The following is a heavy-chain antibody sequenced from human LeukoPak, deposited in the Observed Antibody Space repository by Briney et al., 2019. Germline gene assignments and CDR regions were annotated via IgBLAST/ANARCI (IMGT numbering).Heavy chain of an antibody. D-gene: IGHD2-15*01. CDR2: ISTYDHGT. CDR1: GYTFTNYG. Sequence: ASVKVSCKASGYTFTNYGISWVRQAPGQGLEWMAWISTYDHGTNYAQTFRGRVTMTTDTSTSTAYMELRSLGSDDTAVYYCVRDYFCSGGTCDDCFDPWGQGTLVTVSS. J-gene: IGHJ5*02. CDR3: VRDYFCSGGTCDDCFDP. V-gene: IGHV1-18*01.